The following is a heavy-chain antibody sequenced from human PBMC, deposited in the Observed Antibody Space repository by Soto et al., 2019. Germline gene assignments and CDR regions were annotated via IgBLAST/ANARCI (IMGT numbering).Heavy chain of an antibody. D-gene: IGHD3-10*01. CDR2: INPNSGNI. CDR3: ARGRASGSYYLLDY. V-gene: IGHV1-8*01. Sequence: ASVKFSCKAYGVTFTTYDIKWVRQATGHGLEWMGWINPNSGNIGYAQRFQGRVTMTRDTAIRTAYMEVSSLRSDDTAVYYCARGRASGSYYLLDYWGQGTLVTVSS. CDR1: GVTFTTYD. J-gene: IGHJ4*02.